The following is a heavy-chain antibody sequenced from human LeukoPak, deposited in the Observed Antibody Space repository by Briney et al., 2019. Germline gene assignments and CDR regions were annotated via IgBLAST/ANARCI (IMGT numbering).Heavy chain of an antibody. CDR3: AADSSGNDAFDI. CDR2: IVVGSGNT. Sequence: ASVKVSCKASGFTFTSSAVQWVRQARGQRLEWIGWIVVGSGNTNYAQKLQERVTITRDMSTSTAYMELSSLRSEDTAVYYCAADSSGNDAFDIWGQGTMVTVSS. CDR1: GFTFTSSA. J-gene: IGHJ3*02. D-gene: IGHD3-22*01. V-gene: IGHV1-58*01.